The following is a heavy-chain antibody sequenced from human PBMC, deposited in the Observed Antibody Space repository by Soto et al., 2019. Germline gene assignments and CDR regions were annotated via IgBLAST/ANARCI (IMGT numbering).Heavy chain of an antibody. J-gene: IGHJ6*02. V-gene: IGHV4-31*03. CDR2: IYYSGST. D-gene: IGHD4-4*01. CDR3: ARGTTVQVYYYYYGMDV. CDR1: GGSISSGGYY. Sequence: QVQLQESGPGLVKPSQTLSLTCTVSGGSISSGGYYWSWIRQHPGKGLEWIGYIYYSGSTYYNPSLKSRVTISVDTSKNQFSLKLSSVTAADTAVYYCARGTTVQVYYYYYGMDVWGQGTTVTVSS.